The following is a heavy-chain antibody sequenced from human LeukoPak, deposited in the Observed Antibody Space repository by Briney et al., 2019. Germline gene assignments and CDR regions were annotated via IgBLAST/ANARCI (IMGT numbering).Heavy chain of an antibody. D-gene: IGHD4-11*01. CDR1: GFTFSSYW. J-gene: IGHJ6*02. CDR2: IYSGGST. V-gene: IGHV3-66*01. Sequence: SGGSLRLSCAASGFTFSSYWMHWVRQAPGKGLEWVSVIYSGGSTYYADSVKGRVAISRDNSKNTVFLQMNSVRAADTALYYCARSYSNHLFGMDVWGQGTTVTVSS. CDR3: ARSYSNHLFGMDV.